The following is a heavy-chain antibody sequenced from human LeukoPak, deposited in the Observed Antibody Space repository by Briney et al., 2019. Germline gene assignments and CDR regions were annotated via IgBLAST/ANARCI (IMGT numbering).Heavy chain of an antibody. CDR2: IYYSGST. J-gene: IGHJ3*01. Sequence: SETLSLTCTVSGGSISSGGYYWSWIRQPPGKGLEWIGYIYYSGSTYYNPSLKSRVTISVDTSKNQFSLKLSSVTAADTAVYYCARAPETMVRGVIPHAFDVWGQGTMVTVSS. V-gene: IGHV4-30-4*01. CDR1: GGSISSGGYY. D-gene: IGHD3-10*01. CDR3: ARAPETMVRGVIPHAFDV.